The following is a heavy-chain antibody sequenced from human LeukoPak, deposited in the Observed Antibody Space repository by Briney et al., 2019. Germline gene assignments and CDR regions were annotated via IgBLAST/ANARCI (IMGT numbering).Heavy chain of an antibody. J-gene: IGHJ4*02. Sequence: AEMKKPGASLKVSCKASRYTFVGCAVIWVQQAPGQGTEWMGRIIPILGIANCAQKFQGRVTITADKSTSTAHMELSSLSAEDTAVYYCARTLTSDYDILTGYYPLDYWGQGTLVTVPS. V-gene: IGHV1-69*04. CDR1: RYTFVGCA. CDR3: ARTLTSDYDILTGYYPLDY. CDR2: IIPILGIA. D-gene: IGHD3-9*01.